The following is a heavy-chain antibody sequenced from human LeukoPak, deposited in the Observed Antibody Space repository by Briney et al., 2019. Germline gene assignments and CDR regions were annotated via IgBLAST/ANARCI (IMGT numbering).Heavy chain of an antibody. CDR2: IKSAGSSI. CDR3: TRDLDYGGKSNFDY. CDR1: GFTFSSYW. V-gene: IGHV3-74*03. D-gene: IGHD4-23*01. J-gene: IGHJ4*02. Sequence: GGSLRLSCAASGFTFSSYWMHWVRQAPGKGLVWVSRIKSAGSSIMYTDSVKGRFTISRDNAKNTLYLQMNSLRAEDTAVYYCTRDLDYGGKSNFDYWGQGTLVTVSS.